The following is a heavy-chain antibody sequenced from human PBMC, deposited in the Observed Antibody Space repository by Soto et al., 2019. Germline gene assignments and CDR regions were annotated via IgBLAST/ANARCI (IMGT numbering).Heavy chain of an antibody. J-gene: IGHJ6*02. CDR2: IYPSDSDT. Sequence: SLKISCKGSGYSFTSYWIGWVRQMPGKGLEWMGIIYPSDSDTRDSPSVQGQVTISADKSINTAYMQWSSLKAADTAMYYCARHGVAYCGGDCSSGMDVWGQGTTVTVSS. CDR3: ARHGVAYCGGDCSSGMDV. V-gene: IGHV5-51*01. CDR1: GYSFTSYW. D-gene: IGHD2-21*02.